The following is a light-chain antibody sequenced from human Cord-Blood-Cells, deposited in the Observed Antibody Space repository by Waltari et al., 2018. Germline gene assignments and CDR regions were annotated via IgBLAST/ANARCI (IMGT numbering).Light chain of an antibody. CDR1: QSISSY. Sequence: DLQMPQSPSSLSASVGDRVTIPCRARQSISSYLNWYQQKPGKAPKLLIYAASSLQSGVPSRFSGSGSGTDFTLTISSLQPEDFATDYCQQSYSTPLNTFGQGTKLEIK. V-gene: IGKV1-39*01. CDR2: AAS. J-gene: IGKJ2*01. CDR3: QQSYSTPLNT.